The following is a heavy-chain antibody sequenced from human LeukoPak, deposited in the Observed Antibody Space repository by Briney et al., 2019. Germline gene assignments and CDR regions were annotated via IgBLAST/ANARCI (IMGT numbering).Heavy chain of an antibody. Sequence: PGGSLRLSCAASGFTFSSYEMNWVRQAPGKGLEWVSYISSSGSTIYYADSVKGRFTISRDSSKNTLYLQMGSLRAEDMAVYYCARGGGWYGDYYYYMDVWGKGTTVTVSS. CDR2: ISSSGSTI. J-gene: IGHJ6*03. V-gene: IGHV3-48*03. D-gene: IGHD6-19*01. CDR1: GFTFSSYE. CDR3: ARGGGWYGDYYYYMDV.